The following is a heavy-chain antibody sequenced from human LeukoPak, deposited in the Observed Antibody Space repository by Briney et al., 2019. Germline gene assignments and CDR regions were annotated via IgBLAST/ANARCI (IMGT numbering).Heavy chain of an antibody. D-gene: IGHD1-1*01. Sequence: PGGSLRLSCAASGFTFSSYAMSWVRQAPGKGLEWVSAISGSDGTTYYADSVKGRFAISRDNSKYKLSLQMNSLRAEDTAVYYCAKVDNWKYGHHDYWGQGTLVTVSS. CDR3: AKVDNWKYGHHDY. CDR2: ISGSDGTT. J-gene: IGHJ4*02. CDR1: GFTFSSYA. V-gene: IGHV3-23*01.